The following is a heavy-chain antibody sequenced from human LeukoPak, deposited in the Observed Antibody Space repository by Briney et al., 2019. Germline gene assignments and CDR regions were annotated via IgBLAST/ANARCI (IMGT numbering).Heavy chain of an antibody. CDR2: ISYDGSNK. D-gene: IGHD4-17*01. J-gene: IGHJ6*02. CDR1: GFTFSSYG. V-gene: IGHV3-30*18. CDR3: AKDRLDYGDYGGSDYYYGMDV. Sequence: GGSLRLSCAASGFTFSSYGMHWVRQAPGKGLEWVAVISYDGSNKYYADSVKGRFTISRDNSKNTLYLQMNSLRAEDTAVYYCAKDRLDYGDYGGSDYYYGMDVWGQGTTVTVSS.